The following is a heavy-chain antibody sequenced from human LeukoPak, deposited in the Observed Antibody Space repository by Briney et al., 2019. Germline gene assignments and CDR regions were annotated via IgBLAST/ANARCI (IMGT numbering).Heavy chain of an antibody. CDR2: ISAYNGNT. CDR3: ARGGEWELLADYFDY. CDR1: GYTFTSCG. D-gene: IGHD1-26*01. Sequence: ASVKVSCKASGYTFTSCGISWVRQAPGQGLEWMGWISAYNGNTNYAQKLQGRVTMTTDTSTSTAYMELRSLRSDDTAVYYCARGGEWELLADYFDYWGQGTLVTVAS. J-gene: IGHJ4*02. V-gene: IGHV1-18*01.